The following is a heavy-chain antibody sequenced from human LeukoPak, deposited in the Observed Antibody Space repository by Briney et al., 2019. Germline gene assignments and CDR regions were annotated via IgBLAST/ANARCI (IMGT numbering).Heavy chain of an antibody. CDR1: GGSISSYY. Sequence: PSETLSLTCTVSGGSISSYYWSWIRQPPGKGLEWIGYIYYSGSTNYNPSLKSRVTISVDTSKNQFSLKLSSVTAADTAVYYCARDAPYCGGDCYYDLRGRGTLVTVSS. V-gene: IGHV4-59*01. CDR2: IYYSGST. CDR3: ARDAPYCGGDCYYDL. J-gene: IGHJ2*01. D-gene: IGHD2-21*01.